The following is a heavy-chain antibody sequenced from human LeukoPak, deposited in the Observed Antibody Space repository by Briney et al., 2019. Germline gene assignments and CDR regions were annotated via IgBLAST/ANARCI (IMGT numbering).Heavy chain of an antibody. J-gene: IGHJ4*02. CDR2: IIPIFGTA. V-gene: IGHV1-69*13. D-gene: IGHD5-12*01. CDR1: GGTFSIYS. CDR3: ARDHGGYDSGDY. Sequence: GASVNVSCKASGGTFSIYSISWVRQAPGQVPEWMGGIIPIFGTANYAQKFQGRVTITADESTSTAYMELSSLRSEDTAVYYCARDHGGYDSGDYWGQGTLVTVSS.